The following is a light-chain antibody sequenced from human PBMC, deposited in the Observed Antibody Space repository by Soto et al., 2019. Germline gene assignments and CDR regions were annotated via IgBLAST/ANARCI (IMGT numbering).Light chain of an antibody. CDR2: ENN. V-gene: IGLV1-51*02. CDR3: GTWDSSLSAVV. CDR1: SSNIGNNY. J-gene: IGLJ2*01. Sequence: QSALPQPPSVSAAPGQKVTISCSGSSSNIGNNYVSWYQQLPGTAPKLLIYENNKRPSGIPDRFSGSKSGTSATLGITGLQTGDEADYYCGTWDSSLSAVVFGGGTKVTVL.